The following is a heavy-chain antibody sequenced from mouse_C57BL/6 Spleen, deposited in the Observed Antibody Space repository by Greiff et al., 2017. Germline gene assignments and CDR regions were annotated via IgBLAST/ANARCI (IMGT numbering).Heavy chain of an antibody. CDR1: GFTFSSYT. CDR2: ISGGGGNT. CDR3: ARHPYGNYEYFDV. J-gene: IGHJ1*03. D-gene: IGHD2-1*01. V-gene: IGHV5-9*01. Sequence: EVQGVESGGGLVKPGGSLKLSCAASGFTFSSYTMSWVRQTPEKRLEWVATISGGGGNTYYPDSVKGRFTISRDNAKNTLYLQMSSLRSEDTALYYCARHPYGNYEYFDVWGTGTTVTVSS.